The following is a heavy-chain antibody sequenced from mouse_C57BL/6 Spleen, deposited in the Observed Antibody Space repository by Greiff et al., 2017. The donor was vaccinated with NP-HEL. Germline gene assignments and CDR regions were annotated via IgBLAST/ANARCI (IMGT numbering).Heavy chain of an antibody. CDR2: ISSGSSTI. D-gene: IGHD2-4*01. CDR3: ARDYDVGYLDV. CDR1: GFTFSDYG. J-gene: IGHJ1*03. V-gene: IGHV5-17*01. Sequence: EVQRVESGGGLVKPGGSLKLSCAASGFTFSDYGMHWVRQAPEQGLEWVAYISSGSSTIYYADTVKGRFTISRDNAKNTLFLQMTSLRSEDTAMYYCARDYDVGYLDVWGTGTTVTVAS.